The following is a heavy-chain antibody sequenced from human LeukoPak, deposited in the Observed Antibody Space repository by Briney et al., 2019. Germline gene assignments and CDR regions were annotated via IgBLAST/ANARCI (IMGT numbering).Heavy chain of an antibody. V-gene: IGHV3-11*01. Sequence: GGSLRLSCATSGFTLSDYYMNWIRQAPGKGLEWVSYISSGGSTIYYADSVKGRFTISRDNAKKSLYLQMNSLRVEDTAVYYCARESGNGDYGSYYYYGFDVWGQGTTVTVSS. CDR2: ISSGGSTI. D-gene: IGHD4-17*01. CDR1: GFTLSDYY. J-gene: IGHJ6*02. CDR3: ARESGNGDYGSYYYYGFDV.